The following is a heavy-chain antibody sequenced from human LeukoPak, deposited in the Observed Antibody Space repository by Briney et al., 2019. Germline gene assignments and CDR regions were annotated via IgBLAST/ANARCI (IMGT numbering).Heavy chain of an antibody. V-gene: IGHV1-69*13. CDR3: ARVRQAGGWSSPLDY. Sequence: SVKVSCKASGGTFISYAISWVRQAPGQGLEWMGGIIPIFGTANYAQKFQGRVTITADESTSTAYMELSSLRSEDTAVYYCARVRQAGGWSSPLDYWGQGTLVTVSS. CDR1: GGTFISYA. D-gene: IGHD6-19*01. CDR2: IIPIFGTA. J-gene: IGHJ4*02.